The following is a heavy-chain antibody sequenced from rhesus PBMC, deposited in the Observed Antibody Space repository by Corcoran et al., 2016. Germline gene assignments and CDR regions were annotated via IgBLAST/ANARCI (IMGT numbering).Heavy chain of an antibody. D-gene: IGHD3-9*01. CDR1: GFTFGSYP. CDR3: ARGAQCYEDEYGYYYTRAFDF. Sequence: QVQLVQSGAEVKKPGASVQVSCKASGFTFGSYPINWLRQALGHGIECMGVILPLVGITNYAKKFQGRVTITADTSTSTAYMELSSLRSEDTAVYYCARGAQCYEDEYGYYYTRAFDFWGQGLRVTVSS. J-gene: IGHJ3*01. CDR2: ILPLVGIT. V-gene: IGHV1-198*02.